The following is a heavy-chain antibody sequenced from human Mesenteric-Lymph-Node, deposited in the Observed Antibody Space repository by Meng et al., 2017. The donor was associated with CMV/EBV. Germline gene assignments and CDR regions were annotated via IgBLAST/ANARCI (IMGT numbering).Heavy chain of an antibody. D-gene: IGHD3-16*01. V-gene: IGHV3-23*01. CDR1: GFTFSTYA. CDR2: ISGSGGTT. CDR3: ARVGVDSLDI. Sequence: GGSLRLSCVGSGFTFSTYAMSWVRQAPGKGLEWISGISGSGGTTHYSDSAKGRFSISRDNAKNSVFLQMNSLRVEDTAVYYCARVGVDSLDIWGRGTMVTVSS. J-gene: IGHJ3*02.